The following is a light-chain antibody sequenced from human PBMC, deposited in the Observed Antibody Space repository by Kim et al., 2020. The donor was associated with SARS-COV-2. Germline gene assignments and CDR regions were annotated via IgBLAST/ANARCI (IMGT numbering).Light chain of an antibody. CDR1: QNVGRDY. V-gene: IGKV3-20*01. Sequence: SPGEEASLSCRASQNVGRDYVAWFQQKPGQAPRLLMYGASTRATGIPDKFRGSGSGTDFTLTISRLEPDDFAVYYCHQYAYSPLTFGQGTRLEIK. J-gene: IGKJ5*01. CDR3: HQYAYSPLT. CDR2: GAS.